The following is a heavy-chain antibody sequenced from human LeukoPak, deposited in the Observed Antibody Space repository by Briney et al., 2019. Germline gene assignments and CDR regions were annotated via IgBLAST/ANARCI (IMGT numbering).Heavy chain of an antibody. CDR2: INGGGDIT. V-gene: IGHV3-23*01. CDR1: GYSFDSYA. CDR3: AKRYGDSTGWFFDF. Sequence: GESLKLSCAGSGYSFDSYAMTWVRQAPGKGLEGVSSINGGGDITYYAESVKGRFTVSRDNSKNTLFLQMNSLRAEDTAVFYCAKRYGDSTGWFFDFWGQGSLVTVSS. D-gene: IGHD6-13*01. J-gene: IGHJ4*02.